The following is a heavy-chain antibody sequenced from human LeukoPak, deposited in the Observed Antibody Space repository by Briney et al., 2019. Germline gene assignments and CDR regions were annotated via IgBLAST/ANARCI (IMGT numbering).Heavy chain of an antibody. CDR1: GGSFSGYY. D-gene: IGHD3-10*01. Sequence: SETQSLTCAVYGGSFSGYYWSWIRQPPGKGLEWIGEINHSGSTNYNPSLKSRVTISVDTSKNQFSLKLSSVTAADTAVYYCARERGITMVRGYYYYYYMDVWGKGTTVTVSS. J-gene: IGHJ6*03. CDR3: ARERGITMVRGYYYYYYMDV. V-gene: IGHV4-34*01. CDR2: INHSGST.